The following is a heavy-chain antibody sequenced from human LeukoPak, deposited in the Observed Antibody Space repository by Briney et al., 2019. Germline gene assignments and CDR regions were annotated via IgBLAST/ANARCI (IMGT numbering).Heavy chain of an antibody. V-gene: IGHV4-30-4*08. CDR1: GGSISSGGYY. CDR3: ARVRVSQEDFWSGYRPDTYYFDY. CDR2: IYYSGST. Sequence: SQTLSLTCTVSGGSISSGGYYWSWIRQHPGKGLEWIGYIYYSGSTYYNPSLKSRVTISVDTSKNQFSLKLSSVTAADTAVYYCARVRVSQEDFWSGYRPDTYYFDYWGQGTLVTVSS. J-gene: IGHJ4*02. D-gene: IGHD3-3*01.